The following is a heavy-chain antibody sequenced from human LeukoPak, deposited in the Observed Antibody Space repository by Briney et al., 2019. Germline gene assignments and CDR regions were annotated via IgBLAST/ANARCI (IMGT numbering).Heavy chain of an antibody. CDR3: AKAQRGGSGPPGY. V-gene: IGHV3-23*01. J-gene: IGHJ4*02. CDR1: GFTFSSHA. D-gene: IGHD2-15*01. CDR2: ISGSGGST. Sequence: PGGSLRLSCAASGFTFSSHAMSWVRQAPGKGLEWVSAISGSGGSTYYADSVKGRFTISRDNSKNSLYLQMNSLRAEDTAVYYCAKAQRGGSGPPGYWGQGTLVTVSS.